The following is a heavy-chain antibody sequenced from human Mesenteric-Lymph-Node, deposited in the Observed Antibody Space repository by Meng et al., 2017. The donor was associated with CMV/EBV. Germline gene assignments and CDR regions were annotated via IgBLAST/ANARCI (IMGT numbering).Heavy chain of an antibody. J-gene: IGHJ4*02. V-gene: IGHV5-51*01. CDR2: IYPLDSDA. CDR3: ARRSGSYDFDY. Sequence: GESLKISCKASGYSFATYWIAWVRQMPGKGLEWMGIIYPLDSDARYSPSFQGQVTISADKSISTAYLQWSSLKASDTAMYYCARRSGSYDFDYWAQGTLVTVSS. D-gene: IGHD1-26*01. CDR1: GYSFATYW.